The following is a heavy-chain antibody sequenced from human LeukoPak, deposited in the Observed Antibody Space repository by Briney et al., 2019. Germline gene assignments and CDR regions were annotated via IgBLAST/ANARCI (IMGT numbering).Heavy chain of an antibody. CDR2: IHPTDSDT. V-gene: IGHV5-51*01. CDR1: GYSFANYW. Sequence: GESLKISCKGSGYSFANYWIGWVRQMPGKGLEWMGIIHPTDSDTRYSPSFQGQVTISADKSITTAYLQWSSLKASNTAIYYCARHGGGFDFCGQGTLITVSS. D-gene: IGHD4-23*01. CDR3: ARHGGGFDF. J-gene: IGHJ4*02.